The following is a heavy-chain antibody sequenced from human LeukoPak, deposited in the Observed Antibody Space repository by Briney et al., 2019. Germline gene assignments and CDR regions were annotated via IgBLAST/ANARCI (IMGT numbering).Heavy chain of an antibody. J-gene: IGHJ5*02. CDR1: GFTFSSYS. Sequence: GWSLRLSCAASGFTFSSYSMNWVRQAPGKGLEWVSYISSSSSAIYYADSVKGRFTISRDNAKNSLYLQMNSLRDEDTAVYYCARTSYSSSWYGYNWFDPWGQGTLVTVSS. CDR3: ARTSYSSSWYGYNWFDP. V-gene: IGHV3-48*02. CDR2: ISSSSSAI. D-gene: IGHD6-13*01.